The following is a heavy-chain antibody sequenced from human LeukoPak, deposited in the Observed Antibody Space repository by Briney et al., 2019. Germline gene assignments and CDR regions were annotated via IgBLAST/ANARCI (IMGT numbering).Heavy chain of an antibody. D-gene: IGHD3-10*01. Sequence: HPSETLSLTCTVSGGSISSSSYYWGWIRQPPGKGLEWIGSIYYSGSTYYNPSLKSRVTISVDTSKNQFSLKLSSVTAADTAVYYCARARFGSGSLRWFDPWGQGTLVTVSS. CDR3: ARARFGSGSLRWFDP. V-gene: IGHV4-39*07. CDR1: GGSISSSSYY. J-gene: IGHJ5*02. CDR2: IYYSGST.